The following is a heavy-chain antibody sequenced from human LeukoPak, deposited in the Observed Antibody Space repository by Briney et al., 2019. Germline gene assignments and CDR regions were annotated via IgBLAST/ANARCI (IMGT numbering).Heavy chain of an antibody. J-gene: IGHJ5*02. D-gene: IGHD2-2*01. CDR3: AREIVPAASWFDP. CDR1: GGSMNSGGDY. Sequence: PSETLSLTCSVSGGSMNSGGDYWTWIRQPAGKQLEWIGLIYTGGRTNYNPSLESRVTISIDTSKNRFSLTLASVTVADTAVYYCAREIVPAASWFDPWGQGTLVTVSS. V-gene: IGHV4-61*02. CDR2: IYTGGRT.